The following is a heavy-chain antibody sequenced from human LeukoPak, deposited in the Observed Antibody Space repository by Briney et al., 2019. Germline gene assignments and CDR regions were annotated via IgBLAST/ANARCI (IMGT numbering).Heavy chain of an antibody. J-gene: IGHJ5*02. D-gene: IGHD4-17*01. CDR3: AKGGTTVTNPSWFDP. CDR1: GFTLSSYD. CDR2: IRGGGGST. Sequence: GGSLRLSCAGYGFTLSSYDTSWVRQAPGEGLEWVSVIRGGGGSTYDAESVKGRFTISRDNSKNTLYLHMNSLRAEDTAVYYCAKGGTTVTNPSWFDPWGQGTLVTVAS. V-gene: IGHV3-23*01.